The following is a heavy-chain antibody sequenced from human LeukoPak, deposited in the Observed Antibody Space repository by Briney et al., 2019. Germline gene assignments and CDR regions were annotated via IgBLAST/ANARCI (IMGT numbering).Heavy chain of an antibody. V-gene: IGHV3-23*01. J-gene: IGHJ3*02. Sequence: GGSLRLSCAGSGYTFSSYAMRWVRQAPGKELEWVSAISGSGGSTYYADSVKGRFTISRDNSKNTLYLQMNSLRAEDTAVYYCAKAELKAFGIWGQRTMVTVSS. CDR3: AKAELKAFGI. D-gene: IGHD1-26*01. CDR1: GYTFSSYA. CDR2: ISGSGGST.